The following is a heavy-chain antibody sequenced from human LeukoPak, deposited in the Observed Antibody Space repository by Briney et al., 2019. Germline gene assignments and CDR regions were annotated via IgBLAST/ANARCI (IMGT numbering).Heavy chain of an antibody. J-gene: IGHJ6*03. CDR2: INSDGRST. V-gene: IGHV3-74*01. D-gene: IGHD3-3*01. Sequence: GGSLRLSCAASGFTFSSYWMHWVRQAPGKGLVWVSRINSDGRSTTYADSVKGRFTVSRDNAKNTLYLQMNSLRAEDTAVYYCARGGGYYNFWSGDYYHYYYYMDVWGKGTTVTVSS. CDR3: ARGGGYYNFWSGDYYHYYYYMDV. CDR1: GFTFSSYW.